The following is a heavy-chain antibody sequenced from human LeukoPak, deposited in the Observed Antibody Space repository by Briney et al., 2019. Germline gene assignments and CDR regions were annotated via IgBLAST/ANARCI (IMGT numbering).Heavy chain of an antibody. Sequence: HPGESLRLSCAASGFTFSNYAIYWVRQPPAKGMEWVAVIASDGNNKYYADSVKGRFTISRDNSKNTLYLQMSSLRAEDTAIYYCASNISGYDLNYWGQGTLVTVSS. CDR2: IASDGNNK. CDR3: ASNISGYDLNY. D-gene: IGHD5-12*01. J-gene: IGHJ4*02. CDR1: GFTFSNYA. V-gene: IGHV3-30*04.